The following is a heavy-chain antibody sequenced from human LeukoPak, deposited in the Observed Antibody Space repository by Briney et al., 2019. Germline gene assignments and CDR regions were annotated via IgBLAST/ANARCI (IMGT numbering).Heavy chain of an antibody. CDR3: ARGDSSGAENAFDI. Sequence: SERLPLTCTVSGGSISSGDYYWTWIRQHPGKGLEWIGYIYYTGSTYYNPSLRSRVTMSVDTSKNQFSLNLNSVTAADTAVYYCARGDSSGAENAFDIWGQGTVDRLSS. CDR2: IYYTGST. V-gene: IGHV4-31*03. D-gene: IGHD3-22*01. J-gene: IGHJ3*02. CDR1: GGSISSGDYY.